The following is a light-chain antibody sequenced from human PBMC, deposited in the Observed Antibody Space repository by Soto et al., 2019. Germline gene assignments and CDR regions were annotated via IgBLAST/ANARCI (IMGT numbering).Light chain of an antibody. V-gene: IGKV3-15*01. J-gene: IGKJ1*01. CDR3: QQYNNWPAWT. CDR1: QSVSSN. Sequence: EIVMTQSPATLSVSPGERATLSCRASQSVSSNLAWYQQKPGQAPRLLIYGASTRATGIPARFSGSGSGTEFTLTLSSLQSEDFAVYYWQQYNNWPAWTFGQGTKVEIK. CDR2: GAS.